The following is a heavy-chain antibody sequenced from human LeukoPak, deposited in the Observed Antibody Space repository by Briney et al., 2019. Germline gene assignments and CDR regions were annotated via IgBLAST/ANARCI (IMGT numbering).Heavy chain of an antibody. CDR3: ARVLGYDFWSGLDY. CDR2: IYSGGST. D-gene: IGHD3-3*01. CDR1: GFTVSSNY. Sequence: GGSLRLSCAASGFTVSSNYMSWVRQAPGKGLEWVSVIYSGGSTYYADSVKGRLTISRDNSKNTLYLQMNSLRAEDTAVYYCARVLGYDFWSGLDYWGQGTLVTVSS. J-gene: IGHJ4*02. V-gene: IGHV3-66*02.